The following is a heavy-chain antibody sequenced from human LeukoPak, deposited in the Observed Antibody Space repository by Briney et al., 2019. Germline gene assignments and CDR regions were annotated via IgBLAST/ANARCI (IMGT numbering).Heavy chain of an antibody. J-gene: IGHJ5*02. Sequence: SQTLYLTCTVSGGSISSGDYYWSWIRQPPGKGLEWIGYIYYSGSTYYNPSLKSRVTISVDTSKNQFSLKLSSVTAADTAVYYCARRGYSGYDGLSWFDPWGQGTLVTVSS. CDR1: GGSISSGDYY. CDR2: IYYSGST. D-gene: IGHD5-12*01. V-gene: IGHV4-30-4*01. CDR3: ARRGYSGYDGLSWFDP.